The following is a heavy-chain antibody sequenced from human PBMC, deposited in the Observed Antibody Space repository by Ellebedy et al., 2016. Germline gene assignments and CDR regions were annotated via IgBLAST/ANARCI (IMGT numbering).Heavy chain of an antibody. CDR3: AKDLSDILTGFSKYYYYGMDV. CDR1: GFTFSSYG. CDR2: ISYDGSNK. V-gene: IGHV3-30*18. Sequence: GESLKISXAASGFTFSSYGMHWVRQAPGKGLEWVAVISYDGSNKYYADSVKGRFTISRDNSKNTLYLQMNSLRAEDTAVYYCAKDLSDILTGFSKYYYYGMDVWGQGTTVTVSS. D-gene: IGHD3-9*01. J-gene: IGHJ6*02.